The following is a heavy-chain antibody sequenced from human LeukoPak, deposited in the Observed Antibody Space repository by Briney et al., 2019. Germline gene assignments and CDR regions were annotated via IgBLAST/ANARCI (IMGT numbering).Heavy chain of an antibody. CDR1: GGTFSSYA. CDR2: IIPILGIA. D-gene: IGHD6-19*01. Sequence: SVKVSCKASGGTFSSYAISWERQAPGQGLEWMGRIIPILGIANYAQKFQGRVTITADKSTSTAYMELSSLRSEDTAVYYCAREVYSSGSGFDPWGQGTLVTVSS. CDR3: AREVYSSGSGFDP. J-gene: IGHJ5*02. V-gene: IGHV1-69*04.